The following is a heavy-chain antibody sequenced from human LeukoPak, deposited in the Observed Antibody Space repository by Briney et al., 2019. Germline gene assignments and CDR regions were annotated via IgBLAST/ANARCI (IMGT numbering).Heavy chain of an antibody. J-gene: IGHJ4*02. Sequence: SETLSLTCAVYGGSFSGYYWSWIRQPPGKGLEWIGEINHSGSTNYNPSLKSRVTISVDTSKNQFSLKLSSVTAADTAVYYCARDPLSTAYYFDYWGQGTLVTVSS. CDR2: INHSGST. CDR1: GGSFSGYY. CDR3: ARDPLSTAYYFDY. V-gene: IGHV4-34*01.